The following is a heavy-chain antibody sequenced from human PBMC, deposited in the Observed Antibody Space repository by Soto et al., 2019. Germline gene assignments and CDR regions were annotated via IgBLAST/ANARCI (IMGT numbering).Heavy chain of an antibody. J-gene: IGHJ6*02. Sequence: ASVKVSCKASGYSFTRYGIAWARQAPGQGLEWMGWINTYNGNTNYAQNLQGRVTLTTDTSTSTAYMELTSLRSNDTAIYYCAMVDVYVTPTPQDVWGQGTTVTVSS. CDR1: GYSFTRYG. D-gene: IGHD3-16*01. V-gene: IGHV1-18*01. CDR3: AMVDVYVTPTPQDV. CDR2: INTYNGNT.